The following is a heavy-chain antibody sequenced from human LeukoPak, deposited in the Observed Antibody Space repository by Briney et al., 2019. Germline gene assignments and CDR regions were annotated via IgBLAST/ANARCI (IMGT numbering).Heavy chain of an antibody. D-gene: IGHD5-24*01. Sequence: GGSLRLSCAASAFTFSSYWVSWVRQAPGKGLEWVANIKQDGSEKYYVDSVKGRFTISRDNAKNSLYLQMNSLRAEDTAVYYCAREGGYNPYFDYWGQGTLVTVSS. CDR2: IKQDGSEK. V-gene: IGHV3-7*01. J-gene: IGHJ4*02. CDR1: AFTFSSYW. CDR3: AREGGYNPYFDY.